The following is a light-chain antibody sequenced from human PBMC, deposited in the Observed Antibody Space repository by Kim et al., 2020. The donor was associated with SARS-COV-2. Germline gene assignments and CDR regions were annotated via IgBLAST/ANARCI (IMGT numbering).Light chain of an antibody. V-gene: IGLV3-1*01. J-gene: IGLJ3*02. Sequence: VAVEQTASFTCSGDELAKKFVCWYQQKGGQSPVLVIYQDEKRPSGIPERFSGSTSGNTATLTISETQVMDEADYYCQVWDSSAEVFGGGTQLTVL. CDR2: QDE. CDR3: QVWDSSAEV. CDR1: ELAKKF.